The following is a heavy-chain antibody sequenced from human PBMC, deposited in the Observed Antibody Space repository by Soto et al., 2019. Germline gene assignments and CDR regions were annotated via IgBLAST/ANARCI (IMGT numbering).Heavy chain of an antibody. CDR1: GFTFSSYG. V-gene: IGHV3-33*01. J-gene: IGHJ4*02. Sequence: GGSLRLSCAASGFTFSSYGMHWVRQAPGKGLEWVAVIWYDGSNKYYADSVKGRFTISRDNSKNTLYLQMNSLRAEDTAVYYCAREDIVVVPAARWGIDYWGQGTLVTVSS. CDR2: IWYDGSNK. D-gene: IGHD2-2*01. CDR3: AREDIVVVPAARWGIDY.